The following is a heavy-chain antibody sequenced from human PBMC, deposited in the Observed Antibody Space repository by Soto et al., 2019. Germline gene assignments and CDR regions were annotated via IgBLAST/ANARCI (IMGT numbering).Heavy chain of an antibody. D-gene: IGHD6-13*01. CDR2: IYYSGST. CDR3: ARERPDGSRLDP. Sequence: SETLSLTCTGSGGSISSGDYYWSWIRQPPGKGLEWIGSIYYSGSTYYNPSLKSRVTISVDTSKNQFTLKLSSVTAADTAVYYCARERPDGSRLDPWGQGTLVTVSS. V-gene: IGHV4-30-4*01. CDR1: GGSISSGDYY. J-gene: IGHJ5*02.